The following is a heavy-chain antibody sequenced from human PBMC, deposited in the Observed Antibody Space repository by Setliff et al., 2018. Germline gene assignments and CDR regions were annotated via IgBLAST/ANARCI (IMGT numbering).Heavy chain of an antibody. V-gene: IGHV3-21*01. CDR2: ITSTL. CDR1: GFTFSAHY. CDR3: ARDSYSSSWPDY. Sequence: GGSLRLSCAASGFTFSAHYMDWLRQAPGKGLEWVSSITSTLYYADSVKGRFTISRDNAKNSLYLQMSSLRAEDTAVYYCARDSYSSSWPDYWGQGTRVTVSS. J-gene: IGHJ4*02. D-gene: IGHD6-13*01.